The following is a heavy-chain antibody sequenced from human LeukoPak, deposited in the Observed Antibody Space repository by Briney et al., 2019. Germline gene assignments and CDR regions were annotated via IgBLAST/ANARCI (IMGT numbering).Heavy chain of an antibody. D-gene: IGHD6-19*01. Sequence: SETLSLACTVSGGSISSYYWSWIRQPPGKGLEWIGYIYYSGSTNYNPSLKSRVTISVDTSKNQFSLKLSSVTAADTAVYYCARPGLSRIAVAGSRDYWGQGTLVTVSS. CDR1: GGSISSYY. CDR3: ARPGLSRIAVAGSRDY. J-gene: IGHJ4*02. V-gene: IGHV4-59*08. CDR2: IYYSGST.